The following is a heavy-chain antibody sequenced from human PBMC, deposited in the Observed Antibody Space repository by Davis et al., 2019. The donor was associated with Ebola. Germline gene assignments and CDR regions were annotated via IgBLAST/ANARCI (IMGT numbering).Heavy chain of an antibody. CDR2: IYSGGST. J-gene: IGHJ4*02. CDR3: ARGVGYSSSSDQGY. D-gene: IGHD6-6*01. Sequence: GESLKISCAAPGFTVSSNYMSWVRQAPGKGLEWVSVIYSGGSTYYADSVKGRFTISRDNSKNTLYLQMNSLRAEDTAVYYCARGVGYSSSSDQGYWGQGTLVTVSS. V-gene: IGHV3-66*01. CDR1: GFTVSSNY.